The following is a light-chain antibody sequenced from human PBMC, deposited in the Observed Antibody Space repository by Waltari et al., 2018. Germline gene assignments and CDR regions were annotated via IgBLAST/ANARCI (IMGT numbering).Light chain of an antibody. Sequence: DIQMTQSPSTLSASVGDRVIITCRANQSITTWLAWYQQKPGKAPKLLIYKTSTLESGVPSRFSGSGSGTEFTLTISSLQPDDFATYYCQHYNSYSGDTFGQGTKLEI. CDR1: QSITTW. J-gene: IGKJ2*01. V-gene: IGKV1-5*03. CDR2: KTS. CDR3: QHYNSYSGDT.